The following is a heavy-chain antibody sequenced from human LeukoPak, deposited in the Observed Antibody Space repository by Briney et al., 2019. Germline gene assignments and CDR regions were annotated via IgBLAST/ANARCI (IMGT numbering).Heavy chain of an antibody. D-gene: IGHD5-24*01. J-gene: IGHJ5*02. V-gene: IGHV3-21*01. Sequence: GGSLRLSCAASGFTFSSYSMNWVRQAPGKGLEWVSSISSSSSYIYYADSVKGRFTISRDNAKNSLYLQMNSLRAEDTAVYYCAXXPXEMXTIGGYNWFDPWGQGTLVTVSS. CDR3: AXXPXEMXTIGGYNWFDP. CDR2: ISSSSSYI. CDR1: GFTFSSYS.